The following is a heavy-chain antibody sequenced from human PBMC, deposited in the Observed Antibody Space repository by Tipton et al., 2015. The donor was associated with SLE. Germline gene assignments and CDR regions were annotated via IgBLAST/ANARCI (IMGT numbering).Heavy chain of an antibody. Sequence: SLRLSCAASGFTFSDYYMSWIRQAPGKGLEWVSYISSSSSYTNYADSVKGRFTISRDNAKNTLYLQMNSLRAEDTAVYYCARAQHPAGFDYWGQGTLVTVSS. D-gene: IGHD5-18*01. CDR3: ARAQHPAGFDY. CDR1: GFTFSDYY. V-gene: IGHV3-11*06. CDR2: ISSSSSYT. J-gene: IGHJ4*02.